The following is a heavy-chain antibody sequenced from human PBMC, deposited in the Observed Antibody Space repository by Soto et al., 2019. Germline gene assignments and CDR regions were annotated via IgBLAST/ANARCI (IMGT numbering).Heavy chain of an antibody. Sequence: EVQLVESGGALVQPGGSLRLSCAASGFTFSSYWMHWVRQAPGKGLVWVSRINGDGSTTTYADSVKGRFIISRDNAKNMLYLQMNSLTAEATAVYYCARPRYHGSGTPFDHWGQGTLVTVSS. V-gene: IGHV3-74*01. CDR1: GFTFSSYW. CDR2: INGDGSTT. CDR3: ARPRYHGSGTPFDH. J-gene: IGHJ4*02. D-gene: IGHD3-22*01.